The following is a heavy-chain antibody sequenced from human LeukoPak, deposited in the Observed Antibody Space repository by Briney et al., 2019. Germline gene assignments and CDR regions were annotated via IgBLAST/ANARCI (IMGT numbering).Heavy chain of an antibody. D-gene: IGHD4-11*01. CDR1: AFSLNAYN. Sequence: PGGSLRLSCAASAFSLNAYNMNWVRQTPGKGLEWVSSISYTGTYIYYADSVKGRFTISRDNSKNTLYLQMNSLRAEDTAVYYCARTYYSNYVHYFDYWGQGTLVTVSS. V-gene: IGHV3-21*01. CDR3: ARTYYSNYVHYFDY. CDR2: ISYTGTYI. J-gene: IGHJ4*02.